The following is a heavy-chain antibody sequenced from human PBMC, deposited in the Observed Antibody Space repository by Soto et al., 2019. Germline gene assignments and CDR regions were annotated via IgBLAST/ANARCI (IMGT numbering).Heavy chain of an antibody. CDR1: GGSIRSSNW. J-gene: IGHJ4*02. V-gene: IGHV4-4*02. CDR2: IYHSGST. CDR3: VKDIYYFDY. Sequence: SETLSLTCTVSGGSIRSSNWWSWVRQPPGKGLEWIGEIYHSGSTNYNPSLESRVTISVDKSKNQFSLKLSSLTAADTAVYYCVKDIYYFDYWGQGTLVTVSS.